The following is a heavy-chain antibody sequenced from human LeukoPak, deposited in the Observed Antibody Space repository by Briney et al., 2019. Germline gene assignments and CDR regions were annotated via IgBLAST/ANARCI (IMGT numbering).Heavy chain of an antibody. CDR1: GFTFSTLP. CDR2: SNANRGNR. D-gene: IGHD6-19*01. J-gene: IGHJ4*02. Sequence: GGPLRLSCTASGFTFSTLPKHWVRRAPGKGLEDVSGSNANRGNRYYADSVEGRFIISRDNSKNTVYLQMSSLRPEETAMYYCVNQISGWVYWGQGTLVTVSS. V-gene: IGHV3-64D*06. CDR3: VNQISGWVY.